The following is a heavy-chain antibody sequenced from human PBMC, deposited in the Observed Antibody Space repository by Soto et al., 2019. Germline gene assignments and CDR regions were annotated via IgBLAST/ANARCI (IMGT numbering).Heavy chain of an antibody. CDR3: VRPRPSGENYGMDV. V-gene: IGHV3-53*01. CDR2: LYTEGTT. D-gene: IGHD3-16*01. J-gene: IGHJ6*02. Sequence: PGGSLRLSCVASGLTVSHNYMAWVRQAPEMGLEWVSILYTEGTTYYADSVKGRFTISRDSSKNTLFLQMDSLRAEDTAVYYCVRPRPSGENYGMDVWGQGTTATVSS. CDR1: GLTVSHNY.